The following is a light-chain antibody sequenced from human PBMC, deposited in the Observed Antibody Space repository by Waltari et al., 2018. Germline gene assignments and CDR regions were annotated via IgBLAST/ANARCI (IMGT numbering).Light chain of an antibody. Sequence: IVLTQSPGTLSSSPGERATLSCRASHSVGGSLAWDQQKPGQAPRLLMDGTSIRAPGTPDRFSGTGSGTDFSLTISRLEPEDFAVYYCQHYVRLPATFGQGTKVEIK. J-gene: IGKJ1*01. V-gene: IGKV3-20*01. CDR1: HSVGGS. CDR2: GTS. CDR3: QHYVRLPAT.